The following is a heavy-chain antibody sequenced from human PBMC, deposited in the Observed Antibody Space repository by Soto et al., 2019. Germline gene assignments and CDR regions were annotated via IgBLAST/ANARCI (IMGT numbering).Heavy chain of an antibody. CDR3: ARAPTIAVAGRWQFDY. J-gene: IGHJ4*02. CDR2: ISTSGSTI. Sequence: EVQLVESGGGLVQPGGSLRLSCAASGFTFSSYEMNWVRQAPGKGLEWVSYISTSGSTISYADSVKGRFSISTDNAKNSLDLQMNSLRAEDTAVYYCARAPTIAVAGRWQFDYWGQGTLVTVSS. D-gene: IGHD6-19*01. V-gene: IGHV3-48*03. CDR1: GFTFSSYE.